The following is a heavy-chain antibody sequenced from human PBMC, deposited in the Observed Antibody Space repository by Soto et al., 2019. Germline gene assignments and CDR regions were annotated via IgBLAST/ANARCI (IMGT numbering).Heavy chain of an antibody. CDR2: IYYSGST. CDR3: ARLSSGWYASAFDI. D-gene: IGHD6-19*01. V-gene: IGHV4-59*01. CDR1: GGSISSYY. J-gene: IGHJ3*02. Sequence: QVQLQESGPGLVKPSETLSLTCTVSGGSISSYYWSWIRQPPGKGLEWIGYIYYSGSTNYNPSLKSRVTISVDTSKNQFSLKLSSVTAADTAVYYCARLSSGWYASAFDIWGQGTMVTVSS.